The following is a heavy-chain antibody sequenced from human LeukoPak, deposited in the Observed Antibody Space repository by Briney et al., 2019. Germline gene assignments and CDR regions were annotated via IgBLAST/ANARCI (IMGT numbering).Heavy chain of an antibody. CDR3: SMCSRAAAGRSAAFDI. V-gene: IGHV4-59*12. CDR2: IYYSGST. Sequence: SETLSLTCAVSGGSLSSYYWTWIRQPPGKGLEWIGYIYYSGSTNYNPSLKSRVSISGDTSKNQFSLNLSSLTASDTAVYYCSMCSRAAAGRSAAFDIWGQGTMVTVSS. J-gene: IGHJ3*02. D-gene: IGHD6-13*01. CDR1: GGSLSSYY.